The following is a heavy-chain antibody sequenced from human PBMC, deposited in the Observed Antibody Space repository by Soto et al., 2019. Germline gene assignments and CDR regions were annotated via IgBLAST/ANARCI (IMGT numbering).Heavy chain of an antibody. CDR1: GGTFSSYT. J-gene: IGHJ6*03. CDR3: AREKYYYDYMDV. CDR2: IIPILGIA. V-gene: IGHV1-69*02. Sequence: QVQLVQSGAEVKKPGSSVKVSCKASGGTFSSYTISWVRQAPGQGLEWMGRIIPILGIANYAQKFQGRVTITADKSTSTDYMELSSLRSEDTAVYYCAREKYYYDYMDVWGKGTTVTVSS.